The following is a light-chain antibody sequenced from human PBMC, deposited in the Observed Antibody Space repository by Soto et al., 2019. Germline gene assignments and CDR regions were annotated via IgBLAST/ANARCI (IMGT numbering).Light chain of an antibody. V-gene: IGLV2-14*01. CDR3: SSYTSSSTLLYV. J-gene: IGLJ1*01. CDR2: EVS. CDR1: SSDVGGYNY. Sequence: QSALTQPASVSGSRGQSITISCTGTSSDVGGYNYVSWYQKHPGKAPKLMIYEVSNRPSGVSNRFSGSKSGNTASLTISGLQAEDEADYYCSSYTSSSTLLYVFGTGTKLTVL.